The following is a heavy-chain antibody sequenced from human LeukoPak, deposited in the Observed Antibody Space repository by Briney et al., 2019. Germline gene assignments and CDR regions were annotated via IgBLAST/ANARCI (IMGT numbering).Heavy chain of an antibody. J-gene: IGHJ4*02. D-gene: IGHD2-15*01. Sequence: SVKVSCKASGGTLSSYAISGVRQAPGQGLEWMGRIIPIFGTANCAQKFQGRVTITTDESTSTAYMELSSLRSEDTAVYYCARAGSAGDYWGQGTLVTVSS. CDR1: GGTLSSYA. V-gene: IGHV1-69*05. CDR2: IIPIFGTA. CDR3: ARAGSAGDY.